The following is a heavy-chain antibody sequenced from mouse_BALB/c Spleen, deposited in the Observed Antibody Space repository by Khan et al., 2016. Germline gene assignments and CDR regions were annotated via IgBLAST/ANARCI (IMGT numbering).Heavy chain of an antibody. CDR1: GFNIKDAY. CDR3: AAIKS. D-gene: IGHD1-3*01. V-gene: IGHV14-3*02. Sequence: VQLQQPGAELVKPGATVKMSCTASGFNIKDAYMHWVKQRPEQGLEWIGRIDTAYGNTKYDPKFKGLATITADTSSNTAYLQLSSLTSEDTAVYSYAAIKSWGQGTTLTVSS. CDR2: IDTAYGNT. J-gene: IGHJ2*01.